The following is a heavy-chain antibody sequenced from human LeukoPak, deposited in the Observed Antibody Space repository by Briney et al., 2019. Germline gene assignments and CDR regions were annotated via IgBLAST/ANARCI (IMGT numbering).Heavy chain of an antibody. CDR1: GFTFSDYY. J-gene: IGHJ6*03. Sequence: PGGSLRLSCAASGFTFSDYYMTWIRQAPGKGLEWVSYISGRSSTIYQADSVKGGFTISRDNAENSLYLQMSSLRAEDTAVYYCARAPYLGNFYYYMDVWGKGTTVIVSS. D-gene: IGHD7-27*01. CDR2: ISGRSSTI. V-gene: IGHV3-11*04. CDR3: ARAPYLGNFYYYMDV.